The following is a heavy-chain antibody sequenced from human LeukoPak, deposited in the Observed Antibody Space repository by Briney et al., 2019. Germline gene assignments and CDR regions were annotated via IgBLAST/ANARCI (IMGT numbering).Heavy chain of an antibody. Sequence: PGGSLRLSCAVSGITLSNYGMSWVRQAPGEGREWVAGISDRGGSTKYADSVKVRFTIARDNRNNTLYLQMNSLRAEDTAVYFCAKRGVVIRVILVGFHKEAYYFESWGQGALVTVSS. D-gene: IGHD3/OR15-3a*01. CDR1: GITLSNYG. CDR3: AKRGVVIRVILVGFHKEAYYFES. J-gene: IGHJ4*02. V-gene: IGHV3-23*01. CDR2: ISDRGGST.